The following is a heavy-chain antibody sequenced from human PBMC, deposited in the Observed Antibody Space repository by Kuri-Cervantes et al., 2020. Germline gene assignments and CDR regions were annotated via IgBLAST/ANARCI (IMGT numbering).Heavy chain of an antibody. CDR2: ISGRSPYI. J-gene: IGHJ4*02. Sequence: GESLKISCEVSGFNFTNYAMNWVRQAPGKGLEWVSSISGRSPYIYYADSLKGRYTVSRDNARNSLYLQMNSLRADDTAVYYCERGYGLGSHYAPDYWGQGTLVTVSS. CDR1: GFNFTNYA. CDR3: ERGYGLGSHYAPDY. V-gene: IGHV3-21*01. D-gene: IGHD3-10*01.